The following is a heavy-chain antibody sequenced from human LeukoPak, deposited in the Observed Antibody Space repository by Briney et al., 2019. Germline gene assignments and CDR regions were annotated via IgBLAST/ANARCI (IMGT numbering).Heavy chain of an antibody. V-gene: IGHV1-69*04. D-gene: IGHD2-15*01. CDR2: IIPILGIA. Sequence: GASVKVSCKASGGTFSSYAISWVRQAPGQGLEWMGRIIPILGIANYAQKFQGRVTITADKSTSTAYMELRSLRSDDTAVYYCARAGRDIVVVVAAPVSFDIWGQGTMVTVSS. CDR1: GGTFSSYA. J-gene: IGHJ3*02. CDR3: ARAGRDIVVVVAAPVSFDI.